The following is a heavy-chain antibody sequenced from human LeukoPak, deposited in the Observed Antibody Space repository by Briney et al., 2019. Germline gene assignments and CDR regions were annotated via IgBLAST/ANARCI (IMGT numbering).Heavy chain of an antibody. CDR1: GYTFTSYA. D-gene: IGHD1-26*01. CDR3: ARDSGSGNNDY. J-gene: IGHJ4*02. CDR2: INVGNGNT. Sequence: ASVKVSCKASGYTFTSYAMHWVRQAPGQRLEWMGWINVGNGNTKYSQNFQGRVTFISNTSATTAFMELSSLRSEDAAVYYCARDSGSGNNDYWGQGTLVTVSS. V-gene: IGHV1-3*01.